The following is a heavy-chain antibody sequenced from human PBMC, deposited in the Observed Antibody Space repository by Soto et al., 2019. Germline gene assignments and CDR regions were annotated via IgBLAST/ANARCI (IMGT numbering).Heavy chain of an antibody. CDR3: AKDKERGYYYYQH. V-gene: IGHV3-23*01. CDR1: GFTFNNYD. D-gene: IGHD3-3*01. J-gene: IGHJ1*01. Sequence: GGSLRLSCAASGFTFNNYDMSWVRQAPGKGLEWVSVISGSGGSTYYADSVKGRFTISRDNSKNTLYLQMNSLRAEDTAVYYCAKDKERGYYYYQHWGQGTLVTVSS. CDR2: ISGSGGST.